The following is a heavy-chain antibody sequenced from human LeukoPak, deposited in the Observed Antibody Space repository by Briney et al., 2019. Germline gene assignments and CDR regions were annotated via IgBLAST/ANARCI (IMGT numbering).Heavy chain of an antibody. CDR3: ARAGQGYCSSASCFLSLDY. D-gene: IGHD2-2*01. Sequence: PSETLSLTCAVSGGSGGSISSSNFWRWVCQPPGKGLEWIGEIYHSGSTNYNPSLKSRVTISVDKSKNQFSLKLNSVTAADTAVYYCARAGQGYCSSASCFLSLDYWGQGTLVTVSS. CDR1: GGSGGSISSSNF. CDR2: IYHSGST. J-gene: IGHJ4*02. V-gene: IGHV4-4*02.